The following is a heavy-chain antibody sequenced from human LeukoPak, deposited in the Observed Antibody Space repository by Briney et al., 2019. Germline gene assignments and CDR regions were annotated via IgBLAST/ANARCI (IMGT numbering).Heavy chain of an antibody. V-gene: IGHV4-4*07. D-gene: IGHD6-19*01. CDR1: GVSISSYY. CDR2: IYTSGST. J-gene: IGHJ4*02. Sequence: PSETLSLTCTVSGVSISSYYWNWIRQPAGKGLEWIGRIYTSGSTNFNPSLKSRVTMSVDTSKNQFSLKLSSVTAADTAVYYCASESGWYSLSVFDYWGQGTLVTVSS. CDR3: ASESGWYSLSVFDY.